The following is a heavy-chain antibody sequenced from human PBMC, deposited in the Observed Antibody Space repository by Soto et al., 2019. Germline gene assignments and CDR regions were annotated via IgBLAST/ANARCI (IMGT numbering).Heavy chain of an antibody. CDR1: GYSFTSYW. CDR3: ARLGGDTSDFEY. CDR2: IYPGDSDT. D-gene: IGHD3-16*01. V-gene: IGHV5-51*01. Sequence: ESLKISFKGSGYSFTSYWIAWVRQMPGKGLEWMGIIYPGDSDTRYSPSFQGQVTISADKSVSTAYLQWSSLKASDAAMYYCARLGGDTSDFEYWGQGTLVTVSS. J-gene: IGHJ4*02.